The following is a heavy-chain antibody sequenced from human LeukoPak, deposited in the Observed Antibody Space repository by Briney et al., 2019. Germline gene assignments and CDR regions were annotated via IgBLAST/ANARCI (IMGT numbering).Heavy chain of an antibody. CDR3: ARGYYDSSGYLGWFDP. Sequence: SQTLSLTCTVSGGSISSGSYYWSWIRQPAGKGLEWIGRIYTSGSTNYNPSLKSRVTISVDTSKNQFSLKLSSVTAADTAVYYCARGYYDSSGYLGWFDPWGQGTLVTVSS. D-gene: IGHD3-22*01. CDR1: GGSISSGSYY. CDR2: IYTSGST. J-gene: IGHJ5*02. V-gene: IGHV4-61*02.